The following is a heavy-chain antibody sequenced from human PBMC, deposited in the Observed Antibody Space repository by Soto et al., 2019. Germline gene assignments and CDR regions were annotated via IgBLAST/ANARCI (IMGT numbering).Heavy chain of an antibody. CDR1: GYTFSSHA. V-gene: IGHV1-3*01. D-gene: IGHD3-3*01. J-gene: IGHJ4*02. Sequence: ASVNVSCKASGYTFSSHAMHWVRQAPGQRLEWMGWINAGNGNTKYSQNFQGRVAITRDTSASTAYMELRSLRSEDTAVYYCARDGARITVFGVVYYFDYWGQGTLVTVSS. CDR2: INAGNGNT. CDR3: ARDGARITVFGVVYYFDY.